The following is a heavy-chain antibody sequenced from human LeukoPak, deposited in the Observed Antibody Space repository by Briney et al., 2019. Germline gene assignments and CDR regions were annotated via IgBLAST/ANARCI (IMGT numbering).Heavy chain of an antibody. D-gene: IGHD3-3*01. V-gene: IGHV3-48*03. J-gene: IGHJ4*02. CDR3: ARSARLMKGVVEVTALDD. CDR1: GFTFSSYA. CDR2: LSSSGSAF. Sequence: GGSLRLSCAASGFTFSSYAMSWVRQAPGKGLEWIAYLSSSGSAFSYADSVKGRFTIARDNAKNSVYLEMNSLRADDTAVYYCARSARLMKGVVEVTALDDWGQGTLVTVSS.